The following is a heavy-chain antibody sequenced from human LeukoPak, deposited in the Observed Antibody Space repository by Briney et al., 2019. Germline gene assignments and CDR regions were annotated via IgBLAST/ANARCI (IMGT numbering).Heavy chain of an antibody. J-gene: IGHJ4*02. CDR2: TSFDGKNK. V-gene: IGHV3-30*18. D-gene: IGHD1-26*01. Sequence: PGGSLRLSCAASGFTFSSYGMHWVRQAPGKGLEWVAVTSFDGKNKYYRDSVKGRFTISRDNSQNTLYLQMTSLRTEDTALYYCAKDLRASPATVGPSYYFDIWGQGTLVTVSS. CDR3: AKDLRASPATVGPSYYFDI. CDR1: GFTFSSYG.